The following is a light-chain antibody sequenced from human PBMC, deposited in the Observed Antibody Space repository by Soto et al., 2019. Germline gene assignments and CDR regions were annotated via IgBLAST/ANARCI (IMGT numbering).Light chain of an antibody. Sequence: QSVLTQPASVSGSPGQSITISCTGTSSDVGGYNYVSWLQQHPGKVPKLIIYDVSSRPSGVSNRFSGSKSGNTASLTISGLQAEDEADYYCTSDTSSNTHVFGGGTKVTVL. CDR2: DVS. CDR1: SSDVGGYNY. V-gene: IGLV2-14*01. J-gene: IGLJ1*01. CDR3: TSDTSSNTHV.